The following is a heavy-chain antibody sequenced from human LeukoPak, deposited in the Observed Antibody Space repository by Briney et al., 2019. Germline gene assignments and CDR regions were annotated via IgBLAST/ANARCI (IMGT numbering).Heavy chain of an antibody. CDR3: ARPFSHSPPFDY. CDR2: ISYDGSNK. Sequence: GGSLSLSCEASGFTFSSYAMHWVRQAPGKGLEWVAVISYDGSNKYYADSVKGRFTISRDNSKNTLYLQMNSLRAEDTAVYYCARPFSHSPPFDYWGQGTLVTVSS. D-gene: IGHD3-16*01. J-gene: IGHJ4*02. V-gene: IGHV3-30-3*01. CDR1: GFTFSSYA.